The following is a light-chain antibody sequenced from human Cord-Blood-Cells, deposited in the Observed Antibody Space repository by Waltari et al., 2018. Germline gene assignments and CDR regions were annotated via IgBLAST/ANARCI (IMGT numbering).Light chain of an antibody. CDR2: EVS. J-gene: IGLJ1*01. CDR3: SSYTSSSTYV. V-gene: IGLV2-14*01. CDR1: SSDVGGYNS. Sequence: QSALTQPASVSGSPGQSITISCTGTSSDVGGYNSVSWYQQHPGKAPKLMCYEVSNRPSVVSNRFSGSKSGNTASLTISGLQAEDEADYYCSSYTSSSTYVFGTGTKVTVL.